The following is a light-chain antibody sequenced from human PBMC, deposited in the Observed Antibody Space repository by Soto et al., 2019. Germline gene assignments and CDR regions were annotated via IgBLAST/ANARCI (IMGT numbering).Light chain of an antibody. CDR1: SSDVGSYNY. V-gene: IGLV2-8*01. CDR3: SSYAGSNPVV. J-gene: IGLJ2*01. CDR2: EVS. Sequence: SVLTKPPSASGSPGQSVTISCTGTSSDVGSYNYVSWYQQHPGKAPKLMIYEVSQRPSGVPDRFSGSKSGSTASLTVSGLQAEDEADYYCSSYAGSNPVVFGGGTKVTVL.